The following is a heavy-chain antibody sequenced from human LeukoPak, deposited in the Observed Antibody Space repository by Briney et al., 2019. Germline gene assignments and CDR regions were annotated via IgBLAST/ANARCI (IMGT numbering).Heavy chain of an antibody. Sequence: ASVKVSCKASGYTFIRYGITWVRQAPGQGLEWMGWISAYNGNTHYAQKFQGRVTMTTDTSTSTAYMELRSLRSDGTAVYYCARVAVPRDYMDVWGKGTTVTVSS. CDR3: ARVAVPRDYMDV. V-gene: IGHV1-18*01. CDR2: ISAYNGNT. CDR1: GYTFIRYG. D-gene: IGHD2-2*01. J-gene: IGHJ6*03.